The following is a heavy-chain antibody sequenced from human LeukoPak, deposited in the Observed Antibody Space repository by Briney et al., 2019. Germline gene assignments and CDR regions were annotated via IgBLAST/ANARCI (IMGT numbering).Heavy chain of an antibody. CDR2: IHTSGST. CDR1: GGSISSYY. CDR3: ARDQYYYGSGSSPFDY. D-gene: IGHD3-10*01. Sequence: PSETLSLTCTVSGGSISSYYWSWIRQPAGKGLEWIGRIHTSGSTNYNPSLKSRVTMSVDTSKNQFSLKLSSVTAADTAVHYCARDQYYYGSGSSPFDYWGQGTLVTVSS. J-gene: IGHJ4*02. V-gene: IGHV4-4*07.